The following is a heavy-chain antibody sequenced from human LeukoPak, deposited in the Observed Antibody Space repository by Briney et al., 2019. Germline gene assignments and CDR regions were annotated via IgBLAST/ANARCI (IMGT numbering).Heavy chain of an antibody. CDR1: GYTLTELS. CDR2: FDPEDGET. Sequence: GASVKVSCKVSGYTLTELSMHWVRQAPGKGLEWMGGFDPEDGETIYAQKFQGRVTMTEDTSTDTAYMELSSLRSEDTAVYYCATDSPGGGGYYYYMDVWGKGTTVTVSS. J-gene: IGHJ6*03. D-gene: IGHD2-15*01. CDR3: ATDSPGGGGYYYYMDV. V-gene: IGHV1-24*01.